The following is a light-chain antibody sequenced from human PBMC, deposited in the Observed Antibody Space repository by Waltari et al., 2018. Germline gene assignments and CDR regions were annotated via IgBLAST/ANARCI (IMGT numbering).Light chain of an antibody. Sequence: QSVLTQPPSVSAAPGQRVTIPCPGSSSNIGNNYVSWSQQLPGTFPKILIFDNTQRPSGIPDRFSGSKSGTSATLDITGLQTGDEADYYCAIWDSSLSIVIFGGGTKLTVL. CDR2: DNT. V-gene: IGLV1-51*01. CDR1: SSNIGNNY. CDR3: AIWDSSLSIVI. J-gene: IGLJ2*01.